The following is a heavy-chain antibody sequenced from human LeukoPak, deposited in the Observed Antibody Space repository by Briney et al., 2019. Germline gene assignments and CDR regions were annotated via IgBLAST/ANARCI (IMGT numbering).Heavy chain of an antibody. V-gene: IGHV3-23*01. CDR2: ISGSGGGT. J-gene: IGHJ6*03. D-gene: IGHD1-26*01. CDR1: GFTFSTYA. CDR3: AKNRGAGSHYYYHMNV. Sequence: GGSLRLSCAASGFTFSTYAMSWVRQAAGKGLEWVALISGSGGGTYYADSVKGRFTISRVNSKNTLYLQLNSLRVEDTAVYYCAKNRGAGSHYYYHMNVWGKGTTVTVSS.